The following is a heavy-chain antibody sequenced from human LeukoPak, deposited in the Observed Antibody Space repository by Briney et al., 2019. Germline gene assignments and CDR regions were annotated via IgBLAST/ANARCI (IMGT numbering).Heavy chain of an antibody. CDR1: GGSISSYY. CDR3: ARGATAYYFDY. Sequence: PSETLSLTCTGSGGSISSYYWSWIRQPPGKGLEWIGYIYYSGSTNYNPSLKSRVTISVDTSKNQFSLKLSSVTAADTAVYYCARGATAYYFDYWGQGTLITVSS. V-gene: IGHV4-59*01. D-gene: IGHD2-21*02. J-gene: IGHJ4*02. CDR2: IYYSGST.